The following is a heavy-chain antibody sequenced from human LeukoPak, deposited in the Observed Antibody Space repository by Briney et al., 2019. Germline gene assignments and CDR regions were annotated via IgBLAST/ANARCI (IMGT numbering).Heavy chain of an antibody. CDR3: ARGSIVEVTAISDAFDI. J-gene: IGHJ3*02. V-gene: IGHV3-20*04. D-gene: IGHD2-21*02. CDR1: GFTFGDYG. CDR2: INWNGGST. Sequence: RPGGSLRLSCAASGFTFGDYGMSWVRQAPGKGLEWVSGINWNGGSTGYADSVKGRFTISRDNAKNSLYLQMNSLRAEDTALYYCARGSIVEVTAISDAFDIWGQGTMVTVSS.